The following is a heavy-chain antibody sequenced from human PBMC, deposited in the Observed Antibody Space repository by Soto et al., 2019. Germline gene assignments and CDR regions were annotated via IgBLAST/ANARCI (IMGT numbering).Heavy chain of an antibody. V-gene: IGHV4-31*03. CDR3: VGALDIRGYLDYLDY. Sequence: PSETLSLTCTVSGGSISSGGYYWSWIRQHPGKGLEWIGYIYYSGSTYYNPSLKSRVTISVDTSKNQFSLKLSSVTAADTAVYYCVGALDIRGYLDYLDYWGQGTLVTVSS. J-gene: IGHJ4*02. D-gene: IGHD3-22*01. CDR2: IYYSGST. CDR1: GGSISSGGYY.